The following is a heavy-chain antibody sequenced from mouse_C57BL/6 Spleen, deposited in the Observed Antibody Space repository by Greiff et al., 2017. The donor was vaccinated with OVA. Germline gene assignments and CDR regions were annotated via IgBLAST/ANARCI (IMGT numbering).Heavy chain of an antibody. CDR3: ARTGYDYDGGAWFAY. D-gene: IGHD2-4*01. J-gene: IGHJ3*01. CDR1: GFSLTSYG. Sequence: VQLQESGPGLVQPSQSLSITCTVSGFSLTSYGVHWVRQSPGKGLEWLGVIWSGGSTDYNAAFISRLSISKDNSKSQVFFKMNSLQADDTAIYYCARTGYDYDGGAWFAYWGQGTLVTVSA. CDR2: IWSGGST. V-gene: IGHV2-2*01.